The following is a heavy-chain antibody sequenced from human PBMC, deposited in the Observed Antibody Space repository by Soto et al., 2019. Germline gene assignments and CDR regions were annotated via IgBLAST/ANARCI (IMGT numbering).Heavy chain of an antibody. Sequence: EVQLVESGGGLVQPGGSLRLSCAASGFTFNSYWMTWFRQAPGKGLEWVANTNLDGSEKNYVDSVKGRFTISRDNAKNSPSLQMNSLRVEDTAVYYCARSVDYWGQGALVTVSS. V-gene: IGHV3-7*01. CDR3: ARSVDY. CDR1: GFTFNSYW. CDR2: TNLDGSEK. J-gene: IGHJ4*02.